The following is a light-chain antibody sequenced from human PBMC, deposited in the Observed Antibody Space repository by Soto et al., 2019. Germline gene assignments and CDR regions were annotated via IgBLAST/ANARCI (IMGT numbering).Light chain of an antibody. Sequence: IQMTQSPSTLSGSVGDRVTITCRASQTISSWLAWYQQKPGKAPKLLIYKASTLKSGVPARFSGSGFGTEFTLTISSLQPDDFASYYCQHQRTFGQGTKVDIK. CDR1: QTISSW. CDR3: QHQRT. V-gene: IGKV1-5*03. J-gene: IGKJ1*01. CDR2: KAS.